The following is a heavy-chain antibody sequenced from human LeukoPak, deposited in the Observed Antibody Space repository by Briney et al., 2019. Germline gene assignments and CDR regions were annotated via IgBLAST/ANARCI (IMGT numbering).Heavy chain of an antibody. D-gene: IGHD5/OR15-5a*01. V-gene: IGHV3-23*01. CDR1: GFTFSIYA. Sequence: PGGSLRLSCAASGFTFSIYAMTWVRQSPGKGLEWVSSISGSGDSTHYADSVKGRFTISRDNSKNALYLQMNSLTAEDTAVYYCAKGDVSTVFDYWGHGTLVTVSS. CDR2: ISGSGDST. CDR3: AKGDVSTVFDY. J-gene: IGHJ4*01.